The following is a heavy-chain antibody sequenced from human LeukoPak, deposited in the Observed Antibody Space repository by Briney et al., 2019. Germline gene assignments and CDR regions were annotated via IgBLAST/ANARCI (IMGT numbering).Heavy chain of an antibody. Sequence: PGGSLRLSCAASGFTFSSYWTSWVRQTPEKGLEFVANINQDGSVRNYVDSVKGRFTISRDNAEKSLYLQMNSLRAEDTAVYYCAREGSVVPAATIADPWGQGTLVTVSS. D-gene: IGHD2-2*01. V-gene: IGHV3-7*01. CDR3: AREGSVVPAATIADP. CDR1: GFTFSSYW. CDR2: INQDGSVR. J-gene: IGHJ5*02.